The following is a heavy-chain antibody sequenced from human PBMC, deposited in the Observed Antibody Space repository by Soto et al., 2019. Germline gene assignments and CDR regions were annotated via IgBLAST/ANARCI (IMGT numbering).Heavy chain of an antibody. D-gene: IGHD4-17*01. CDR3: ARSFGYYGYYYYMDV. CDR2: IYYNGNT. Sequence: SETLSLTCTVSGGSLSPYYWSWIRQPPGKGLEWIGYIYYNGNTNYNPSIKSRITTSIDTSKNQFSLKLTSVTAADTAVYYCARSFGYYGYYYYMDVWGKGTTVTVSS. J-gene: IGHJ6*03. V-gene: IGHV4-59*08. CDR1: GGSLSPYY.